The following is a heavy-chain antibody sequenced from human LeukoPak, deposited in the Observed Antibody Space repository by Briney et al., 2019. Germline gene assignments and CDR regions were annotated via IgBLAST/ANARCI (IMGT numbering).Heavy chain of an antibody. D-gene: IGHD1-1*01. Sequence: GGSLRLSCAASGFSFGSHGMHWVRQAPGKGLEWVAVISHDGNTKYYADSVKGRFTISRDNAKNSLYLQMNSLRVEDTAVYYCARLGLEVGGPNWFDPWGQGTLVTVSS. CDR3: ARLGLEVGGPNWFDP. J-gene: IGHJ5*02. CDR1: GFSFGSHG. CDR2: ISHDGNTK. V-gene: IGHV3-30*03.